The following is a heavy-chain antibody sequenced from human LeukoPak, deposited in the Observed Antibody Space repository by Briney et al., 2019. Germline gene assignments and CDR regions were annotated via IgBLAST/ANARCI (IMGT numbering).Heavy chain of an antibody. V-gene: IGHV3-74*01. CDR2: INTDGSST. CDR1: GFTFSSYW. CDR3: AREVGGGDFDYFVY. Sequence: GGSLRLSCAASGFTFSSYWMHWVRQAPGKGLVWVSRINTDGSSTSYADSVKGRFTISRDNAKNTLYLQMNSLRAEDTAVYYCAREVGGGDFDYFVYWGQGTLVTVSS. J-gene: IGHJ4*02. D-gene: IGHD2-21*02.